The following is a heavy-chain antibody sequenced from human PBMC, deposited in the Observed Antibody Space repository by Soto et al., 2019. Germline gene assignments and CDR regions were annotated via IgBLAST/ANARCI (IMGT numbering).Heavy chain of an antibody. D-gene: IGHD5-12*01. Sequence: EVQLVESGGGLIQPGGSLRLSCAASGFTVSSNYMSWVRQAPGKGLEWVSVIYSGGSTYYADSVKGRFTISRDNSKNTLYLQMNSLRAEDTAVYYCAREEWSRDGYNYEFYYYGMDVWGQGTTVTVSS. V-gene: IGHV3-53*01. CDR2: IYSGGST. J-gene: IGHJ6*02. CDR1: GFTVSSNY. CDR3: AREEWSRDGYNYEFYYYGMDV.